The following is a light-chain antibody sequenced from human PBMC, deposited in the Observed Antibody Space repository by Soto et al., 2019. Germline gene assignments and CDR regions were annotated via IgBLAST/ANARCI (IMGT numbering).Light chain of an antibody. J-gene: IGLJ1*01. CDR2: GVT. CDR3: SSFTSNRIYV. CDR1: HNDIGTYGY. V-gene: IGLV2-14*03. Sequence: QSVLTQPTSVSGSPGQSITISCTGNHNDIGTYGYVSWYQQHPGRAPRLLIHGVTTRPSGISDRFSASKSGLTASLTISGLQPEDEADYYCSSFTSNRIYVFGPGTKVTVL.